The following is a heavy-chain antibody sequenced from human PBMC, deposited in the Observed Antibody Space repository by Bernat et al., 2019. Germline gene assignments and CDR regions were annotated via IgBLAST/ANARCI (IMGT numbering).Heavy chain of an antibody. D-gene: IGHD2-2*01. Sequence: QLQLQESGPGLVRPSETLSLTCTVSGGSISSRSYYWGWIRQPPGKGREWIGTIYYSGSTYYNPSLKSRVTISVDTAKNQFSLKLSSVTAADTAVYYCARAVVPAEGKHPPGHHCYYYMDVWGKGTTVTVSS. CDR1: GGSISSRSYY. CDR2: IYYSGST. CDR3: ARAVVPAEGKHPPGHHCYYYMDV. J-gene: IGHJ6*03. V-gene: IGHV4-39*07.